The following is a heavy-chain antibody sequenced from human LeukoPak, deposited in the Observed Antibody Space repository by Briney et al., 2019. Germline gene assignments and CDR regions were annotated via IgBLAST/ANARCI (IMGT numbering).Heavy chain of an antibody. J-gene: IGHJ3*02. CDR1: GYTFTGYY. Sequence: ASVKVSCKASGYTFTGYYMHWVRQAPRQGLEWMGWINPNSGDTNFAQKFQGRVTMTGDTSISTAYMELSRLTSDDTALYYCARFGRGEAALDIWGQGTMVTVSS. V-gene: IGHV1-2*02. CDR2: INPNSGDT. CDR3: ARFGRGEAALDI. D-gene: IGHD3-16*01.